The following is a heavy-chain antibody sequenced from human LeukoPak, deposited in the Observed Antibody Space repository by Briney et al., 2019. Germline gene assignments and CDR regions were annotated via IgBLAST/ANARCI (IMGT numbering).Heavy chain of an antibody. J-gene: IGHJ6*03. V-gene: IGHV4-59*01. CDR1: GGSISSYY. Sequence: SETLSLTCTVSGGSISSYYWSWIRQPPGKGLEWIGYIYYSGSTNYNPSLKSRVTISVDTSKNQFSLKLRSVTAADTAVYYCARKTLGYMDVWGKGTTVTISS. CDR2: IYYSGST. CDR3: ARKTLGYMDV.